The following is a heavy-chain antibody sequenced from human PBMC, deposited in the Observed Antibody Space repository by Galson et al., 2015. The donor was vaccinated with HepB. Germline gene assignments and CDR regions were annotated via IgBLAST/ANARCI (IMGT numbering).Heavy chain of an antibody. D-gene: IGHD4-23*01. CDR1: GFTFSSYA. CDR3: ATMGGPTTVVTPVDY. V-gene: IGHV3-23*01. CDR2: ISGSGGST. Sequence: SLRLSCAASGFTFSSYAMSRVRQAPGKGLEWVSAISGSGGSTYYADSVKGRFTISRDNSKNTLYLQMNSLRAEDTAVYYCATMGGPTTVVTPVDYWGQGTLVTVSS. J-gene: IGHJ4*02.